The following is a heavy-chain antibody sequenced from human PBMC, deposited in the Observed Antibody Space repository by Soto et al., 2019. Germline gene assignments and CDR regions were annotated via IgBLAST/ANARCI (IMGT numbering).Heavy chain of an antibody. CDR2: IYPGDSDT. V-gene: IGHV5-51*01. CDR3: ARRGIAVAGTGAYYYYGMDV. Sequence: GESLKISCKGSGYSSTSYWIGWVRQMPGKGLEWMGIIYPGDSDTRYSPSFQGQVPISADKSIGTAYLQWSSLKASDTAMYYCARRGIAVAGTGAYYYYGMDVWGQGTTVTVSS. CDR1: GYSSTSYW. D-gene: IGHD6-19*01. J-gene: IGHJ6*02.